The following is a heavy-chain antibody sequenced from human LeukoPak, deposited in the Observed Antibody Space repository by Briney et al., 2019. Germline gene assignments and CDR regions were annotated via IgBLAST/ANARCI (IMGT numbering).Heavy chain of an antibody. CDR3: ARGGYGSGSYALYY. CDR1: GFTVSSNY. CDR2: IYSGGST. Sequence: GGSLRLSCAASGFTVSSNYMSWVRQAPGKGLEWVSVIYSGGSTYYADSVKGRFTISRDNSKNTLYLQMNSLRAEDTAVYYCARGGYGSGSYALYYWGQGTLVTVSS. J-gene: IGHJ4*02. D-gene: IGHD3-10*01. V-gene: IGHV3-53*01.